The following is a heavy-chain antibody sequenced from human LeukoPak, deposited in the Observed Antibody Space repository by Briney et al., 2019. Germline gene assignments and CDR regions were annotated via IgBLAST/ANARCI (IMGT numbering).Heavy chain of an antibody. J-gene: IGHJ5*02. CDR2: IYPDDSDT. V-gene: IGHV5-51*01. CDR3: ARYSSSGYRYFDL. CDR1: EYTFSTYW. D-gene: IGHD5-12*01. Sequence: GESLKISCKSSEYTFSTYWIGWVRQMPGKGLEWMGIIYPDDSDTRYSPSFQGQVTMSVDKSTRTAYLQWTTLKAKDSGMYYCARYSSSGYRYFDLWGQGTLVTVSS.